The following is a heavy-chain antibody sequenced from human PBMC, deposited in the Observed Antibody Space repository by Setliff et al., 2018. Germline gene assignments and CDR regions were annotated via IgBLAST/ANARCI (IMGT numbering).Heavy chain of an antibody. CDR1: GGSISTYY. J-gene: IGHJ5*02. CDR3: ARDTSSDWAAWFDP. D-gene: IGHD6-19*01. V-gene: IGHV4-4*07. Sequence: PSEPLSLTCTVSGGSISTYYWSWIRRPAGKGLEWIGRVFVSGSTNYNPSLKSRVTMSVDTSKNQFSLKLTSVTAADSAMYYCARDTSSDWAAWFDPWSQGILVTVSS. CDR2: VFVSGST.